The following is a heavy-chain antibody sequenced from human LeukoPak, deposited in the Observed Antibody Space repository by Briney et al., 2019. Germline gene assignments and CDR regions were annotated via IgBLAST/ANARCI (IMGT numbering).Heavy chain of an antibody. CDR2: IYHSGST. V-gene: IGHV4-38-2*02. J-gene: IGHJ4*02. CDR3: ARQKKYFDCLYPGGY. D-gene: IGHD3-9*01. Sequence: SETLSLTCTVSGYSISSGYYWGWIRQPPGKGLEWIGSIYHSGSTYYNPSLKSRVTISVDTSKNQFSLKLSSVTAADTAVYFCARQKKYFDCLYPGGYWGQGTLVTVSS. CDR1: GYSISSGYY.